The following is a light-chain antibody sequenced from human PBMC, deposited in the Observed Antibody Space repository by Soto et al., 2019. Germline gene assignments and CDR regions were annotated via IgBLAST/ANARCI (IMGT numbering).Light chain of an antibody. J-gene: IGKJ2*01. CDR2: AAT. CDR3: QQYRSSPRT. V-gene: IGKV3-20*01. Sequence: PGERATLSCRASESVSSSYIAWYQQKPGQAPRLLIYAATSRATGIPDRLSGSGSGTDFTLTISRLEPEDFAMYYCQQYRSSPRTFGRGTKWEIK. CDR1: ESVSSSY.